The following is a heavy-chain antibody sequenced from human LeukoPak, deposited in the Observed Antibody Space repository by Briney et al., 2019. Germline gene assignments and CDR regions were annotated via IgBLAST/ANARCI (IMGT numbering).Heavy chain of an antibody. D-gene: IGHD6-6*01. CDR3: ARTYSSSSIDY. Sequence: SETLSLTCTVSGGSISTYYWSWIRQPPGKGLEWLGYIFYTGSTNYNPSLKSRVTMSIDTSKNQFSLQLSSVTAADTAVYYCARTYSSSSIDYWGQGALVTVSS. J-gene: IGHJ4*02. V-gene: IGHV4-59*01. CDR2: IFYTGST. CDR1: GGSISTYY.